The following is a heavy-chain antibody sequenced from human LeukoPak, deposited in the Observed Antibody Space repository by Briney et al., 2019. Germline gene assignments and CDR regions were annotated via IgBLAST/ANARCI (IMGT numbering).Heavy chain of an antibody. CDR1: GFTVSSNY. CDR3: ARDLPVDTAAATGNFDY. V-gene: IGHV3-53*05. D-gene: IGHD5-18*01. J-gene: IGHJ4*02. Sequence: PGGSLRLSCAASGFTVSSNYMSWVRQAPGKGLEWVSLIYSGADTYYADSVKGRFTISRDNSRNTLYLQMNSLRAEDTAVYYCARDLPVDTAAATGNFDYWGQGTLVTVSS. CDR2: IYSGADT.